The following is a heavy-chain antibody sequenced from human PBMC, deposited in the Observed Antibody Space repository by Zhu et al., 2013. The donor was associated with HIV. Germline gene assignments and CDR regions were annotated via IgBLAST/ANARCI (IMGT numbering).Heavy chain of an antibody. D-gene: IGHD2-2*01. CDR1: GYTFTSYG. J-gene: IGHJ4*02. CDR3: ARVGYCRTTNCYYVY. CDR2: ITTYNGNT. V-gene: IGHV1-18*01. Sequence: QVQLVQSGAGVKKPGASVKVSCKASGYTFTSYGIGWVRQAPGQGLEWMGWITTYNGNTNYAQKLLGRVTMTTDTSTSTAYMELRSLKSDDTAVYYCARVGYCRTTNCYYVYWGQGTLVTVSS.